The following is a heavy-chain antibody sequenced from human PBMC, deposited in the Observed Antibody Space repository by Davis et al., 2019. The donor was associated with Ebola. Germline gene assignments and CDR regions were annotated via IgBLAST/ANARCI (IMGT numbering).Heavy chain of an antibody. CDR3: ATSTMVRGVSLDYGMDV. J-gene: IGHJ6*02. Sequence: GESLKISCKSSGNNLTTSWIAWVRQMPGKGVEWMAMIYPGDSTTKYSPSFRGLVTISVDRSTTTAYLQWNSLKASDTAMYYCATSTMVRGVSLDYGMDVWGQGTTVTVSS. D-gene: IGHD3-10*01. CDR1: GNNLTTSW. CDR2: IYPGDSTT. V-gene: IGHV5-51*01.